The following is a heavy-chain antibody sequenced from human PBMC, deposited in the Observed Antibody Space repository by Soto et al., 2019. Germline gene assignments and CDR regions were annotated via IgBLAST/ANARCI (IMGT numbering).Heavy chain of an antibody. J-gene: IGHJ5*02. Sequence: SSETLSLTCPVSGGSISSSSYYWGWIRQPPGKGLEWIGSIYYSGSTYYNPSLKSRVTISVDTSKNQFSLKLSSVTAADTAVYYCARRYGDLYNWFDPWGQGTLVTVSS. CDR3: ARRYGDLYNWFDP. CDR2: IYYSGST. CDR1: GGSISSSSYY. D-gene: IGHD4-17*01. V-gene: IGHV4-39*01.